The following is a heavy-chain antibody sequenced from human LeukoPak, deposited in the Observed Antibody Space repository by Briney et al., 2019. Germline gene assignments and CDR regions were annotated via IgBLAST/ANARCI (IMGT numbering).Heavy chain of an antibody. CDR1: VYTFTRNT. CDR3: VTNFDSSGYFGY. D-gene: IGHD3-22*01. J-gene: IGHJ4*02. Sequence: GASVKVSCKASVYTFTRNTINWVRQAHGQGLEWMGWVNTNTGNPTFAQGFTGRFVFSSDTSVSTAYLQIGSLKAEDTAVYYCVTNFDSSGYFGYWGQGTLVTVSS. V-gene: IGHV7-4-1*01. CDR2: VNTNTGNP.